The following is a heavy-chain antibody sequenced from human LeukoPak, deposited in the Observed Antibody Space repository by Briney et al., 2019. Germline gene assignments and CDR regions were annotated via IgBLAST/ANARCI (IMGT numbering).Heavy chain of an antibody. CDR3: ARGYWSSSWSSYYYMDV. Sequence: ASVKVSCKASGYTFTSYDINWVRQATGQGLEWMGWVNPNSGNTGYAQKFQGRVTMTRSTSISTAYMELNSLRSEDTAVYYCARGYWSSSWSSYYYMDVWGKGTPVTISS. J-gene: IGHJ6*03. D-gene: IGHD6-13*01. V-gene: IGHV1-8*02. CDR2: VNPNSGNT. CDR1: GYTFTSYD.